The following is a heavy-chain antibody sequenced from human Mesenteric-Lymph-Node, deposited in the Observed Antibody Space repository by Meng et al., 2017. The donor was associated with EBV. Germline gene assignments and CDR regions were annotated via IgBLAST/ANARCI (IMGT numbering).Heavy chain of an antibody. CDR3: AAGNWEAFDY. J-gene: IGHJ4*02. Sequence: QGQPVEAGGGLVQPGGSLRFSCAASGFTFSDFYINWIRQAPGKGLEWVSSISNIGTTKDYADSVRGRFTISRDSAGSSLYLQMNSLRAEDTAVYYCAAGNWEAFDYWGQGTLVTVSS. D-gene: IGHD7-27*01. V-gene: IGHV3-11*01. CDR1: GFTFSDFY. CDR2: ISNIGTTK.